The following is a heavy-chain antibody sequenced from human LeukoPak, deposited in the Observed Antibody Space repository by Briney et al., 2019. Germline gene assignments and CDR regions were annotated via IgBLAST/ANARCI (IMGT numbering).Heavy chain of an antibody. J-gene: IGHJ4*02. V-gene: IGHV3-21*01. CDR2: ISSSSSYI. CDR3: ARELSIASATYDY. D-gene: IGHD6-13*01. Sequence: QXXGXGXXWXXRISSSSSYIYYADSVKGRFTISRDNAKNSLYLQMNSLRAEDTAVYYCARELSIASATYDYWGQGTLVTVSS.